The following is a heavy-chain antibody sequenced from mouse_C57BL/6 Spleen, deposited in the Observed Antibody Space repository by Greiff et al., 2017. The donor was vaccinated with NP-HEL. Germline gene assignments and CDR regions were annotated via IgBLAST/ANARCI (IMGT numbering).Heavy chain of an antibody. CDR1: GYSITSGYY. CDR2: ISYDGSN. V-gene: IGHV3-6*01. Sequence: EVQRVESGPGLVKPSQSLSLTCSVTGYSITSGYYWNWIRQFPGNKLEWMGYISYDGSNNYNPSLKNRISITRDTSKNQFFLKLNSVTTEDTATYYCARGDYDEGPMDYWGQGTSVTVSS. J-gene: IGHJ4*01. CDR3: ARGDYDEGPMDY. D-gene: IGHD2-4*01.